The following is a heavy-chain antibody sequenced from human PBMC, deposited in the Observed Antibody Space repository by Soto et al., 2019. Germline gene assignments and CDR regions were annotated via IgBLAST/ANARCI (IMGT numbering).Heavy chain of an antibody. Sequence: ASVKVSCKASGYTFTSYYMHWVRQAPGQGLEWMGIINPSGGSTSYAQKFQGRVTMTRDTSTSTAYMELSSLRSEDTAVYYCARAVYYDFWSGSGGPNDYWGQGTLVTVSS. CDR3: ARAVYYDFWSGSGGPNDY. D-gene: IGHD3-3*01. J-gene: IGHJ4*02. CDR2: INPSGGST. CDR1: GYTFTSYY. V-gene: IGHV1-46*01.